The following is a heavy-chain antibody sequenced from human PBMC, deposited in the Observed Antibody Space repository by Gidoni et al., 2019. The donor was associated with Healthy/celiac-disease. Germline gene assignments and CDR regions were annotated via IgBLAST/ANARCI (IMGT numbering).Heavy chain of an antibody. V-gene: IGHV3-23*01. J-gene: IGHJ3*02. Sequence: EVQLLESGGTLVQPGGSLRLSCAASEFTFSNYAMTWVRQAPGKGLEWVSTSTSSGDSTFYVDSVRGRFTISRDNSKNTLYMQMNSRRAEDTAVYHCAKDISSTWHNVFDIWGQGTMVTVSS. D-gene: IGHD2-2*01. CDR1: EFTFSNYA. CDR3: AKDISSTWHNVFDI. CDR2: STSSGDST.